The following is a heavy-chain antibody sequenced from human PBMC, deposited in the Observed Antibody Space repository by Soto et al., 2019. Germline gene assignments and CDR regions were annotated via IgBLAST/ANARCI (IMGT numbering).Heavy chain of an antibody. CDR1: GFTFSSYG. J-gene: IGHJ4*02. Sequence: LRLSCAASGFTFSSYGMHWVRQAPGKGLEWVAVISYDGSNKYYADSVKGRFTISRDNSKNTLYLQMNSLRAEDTAVYYCAKDPFITMIVVVNYFDYWGQGTLVTVSS. CDR2: ISYDGSNK. CDR3: AKDPFITMIVVVNYFDY. D-gene: IGHD3-22*01. V-gene: IGHV3-30*18.